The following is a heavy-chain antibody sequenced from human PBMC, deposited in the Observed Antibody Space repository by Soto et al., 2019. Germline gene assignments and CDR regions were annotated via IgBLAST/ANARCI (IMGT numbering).Heavy chain of an antibody. CDR2: LNSGGGTA. V-gene: IGHV3-23*03. Sequence: GRGLECVSILNSGGGTAYYADSVKGRVTISRDNYGNTLYLQINSMRAEDTAMYYCARTIIPYYFDSWGQGAQVTVSS. CDR3: ARTIIPYYFDS. J-gene: IGHJ4*02. D-gene: IGHD1-1*01.